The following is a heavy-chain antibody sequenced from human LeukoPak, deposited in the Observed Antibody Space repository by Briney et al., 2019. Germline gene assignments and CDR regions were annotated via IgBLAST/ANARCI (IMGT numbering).Heavy chain of an antibody. J-gene: IGHJ4*02. CDR2: ISGSSSYT. D-gene: IGHD3-22*01. CDR3: ARAYNRYDSSGFYVY. Sequence: GGSLRLSCGASGFTFNAYYMSWIRQAPGKGLEWVSYISGSSSYTNYADSVKGRFTISRDNAKNSVYLQMNSLRAEDTAVYYCARAYNRYDSSGFYVYWGQGTLVTVSS. V-gene: IGHV3-11*06. CDR1: GFTFNAYY.